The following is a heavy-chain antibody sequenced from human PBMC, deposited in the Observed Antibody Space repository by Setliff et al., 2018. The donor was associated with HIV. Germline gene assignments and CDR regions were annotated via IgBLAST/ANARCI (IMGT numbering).Heavy chain of an antibody. V-gene: IGHV4-4*09. CDR2: IYTSGGT. Sequence: PSETLSLTCTVSGGSISSYYWSWIRQPPGKGLEWIGYIYTSGGTNYNPSLKSRVTISVDTSKNQFPLKLSSVTAADTAVYYCARGLSFYDPGGFDYWGQGTLVTVSS. J-gene: IGHJ4*02. CDR3: ARGLSFYDPGGFDY. D-gene: IGHD3-22*01. CDR1: GGSISSYY.